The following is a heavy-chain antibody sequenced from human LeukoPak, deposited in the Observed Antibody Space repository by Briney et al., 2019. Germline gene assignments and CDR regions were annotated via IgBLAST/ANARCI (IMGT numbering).Heavy chain of an antibody. V-gene: IGHV4-34*01. Sequence: SETLSLTCAVYGGSFSGYYWSWIRQPPGKGLEWIGEINHSGSTNHNPSLKSRVTISVDTSKNQFSLKLSSVTAADTAVYYCARGGLETYYYDSSGQDFDYWGQGTLVTVSS. CDR3: ARGGLETYYYDSSGQDFDY. CDR2: INHSGST. CDR1: GGSFSGYY. D-gene: IGHD3-22*01. J-gene: IGHJ4*02.